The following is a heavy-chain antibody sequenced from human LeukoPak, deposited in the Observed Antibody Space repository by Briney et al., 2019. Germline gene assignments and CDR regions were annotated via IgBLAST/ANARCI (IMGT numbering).Heavy chain of an antibody. CDR2: TTVYNGKT. Sequence: GASVKVSCKASGYNFISMGSAWVRQAPGQGVEWMGWTTVYNGKTDYAETFQGRVTMTTETSTSTAYMDLSRLTSDDTAVYYCARWYGSGSYYFDYWGQGTLVAVSA. V-gene: IGHV1-18*01. J-gene: IGHJ4*02. CDR1: GYNFISMG. CDR3: ARWYGSGSYYFDY. D-gene: IGHD3-10*01.